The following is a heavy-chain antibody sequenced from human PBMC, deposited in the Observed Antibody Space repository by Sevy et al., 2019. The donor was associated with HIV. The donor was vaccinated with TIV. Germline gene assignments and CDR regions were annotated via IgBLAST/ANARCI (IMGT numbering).Heavy chain of an antibody. CDR1: GGSISSGDYY. J-gene: IGHJ4*02. Sequence: SETLSLTCTVSGGSISSGDYYWSWIRQPPGKGLEWIGYIYYSGSTYYNPSLKSRVTISVDTSKNQFSLKLGSVTAADTAVYYCARAGRYSSSFGYFDYWGQGTLVTVSS. CDR2: IYYSGST. D-gene: IGHD6-13*01. V-gene: IGHV4-30-4*01. CDR3: ARAGRYSSSFGYFDY.